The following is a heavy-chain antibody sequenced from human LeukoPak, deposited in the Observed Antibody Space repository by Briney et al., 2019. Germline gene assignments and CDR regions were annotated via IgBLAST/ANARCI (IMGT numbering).Heavy chain of an antibody. V-gene: IGHV3-30*02. CDR3: AKEYYGSGTYFDY. CDR2: IRDDGDNR. J-gene: IGHJ4*02. CDR1: GFTFSSYG. D-gene: IGHD3-10*01. Sequence: PGGSLRLSCAASGFTFSSYGMHWVRQAPGKGLEWVAFIRDDGDNRYHADSVKGRFTISRDNSKNTVYLEMNSLRAEDTGVYYCAKEYYGSGTYFDYWGQGTLVTVSS.